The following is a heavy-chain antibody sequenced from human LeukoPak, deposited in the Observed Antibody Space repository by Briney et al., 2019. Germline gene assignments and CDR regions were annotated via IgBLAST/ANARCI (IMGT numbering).Heavy chain of an antibody. Sequence: GGSLRLSCAASGFTVSSNYMSWVRQAPGKGLEWVSIIYSGGNTYYPDYLKGRFTIYRDNSRNTVYLQMNSLRAEDTAVYYCASLWAGNYWGQGTLVTVSS. CDR3: ASLWAGNY. D-gene: IGHD3-10*01. V-gene: IGHV3-53*01. CDR1: GFTVSSNY. J-gene: IGHJ4*02. CDR2: IYSGGNT.